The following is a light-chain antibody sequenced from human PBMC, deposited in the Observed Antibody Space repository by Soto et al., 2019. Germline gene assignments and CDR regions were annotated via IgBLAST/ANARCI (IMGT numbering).Light chain of an antibody. CDR3: QKYNSDTFT. J-gene: IGKJ3*01. Sequence: DIQMTQSPSSLSASVGDTVTVTCRASQGISNYLAWYQQKPGKVPKLLIYGASTLQSGVPSRFSGSGSWTDFTLTISSLQPEDVATYYCQKYNSDTFTFGPGTKVDIK. V-gene: IGKV1-27*01. CDR1: QGISNY. CDR2: GAS.